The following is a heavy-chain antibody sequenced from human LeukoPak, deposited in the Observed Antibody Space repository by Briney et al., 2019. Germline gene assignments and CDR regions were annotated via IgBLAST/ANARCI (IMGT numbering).Heavy chain of an antibody. CDR3: AKDLRSSSSWVYYYGMDV. CDR1: GFTFSSYA. Sequence: GGSLRLSCAASGFTFSSYAMSWVRQAPGKGLEWVSAISGSGGSTYYADSVKGRFTISRDNSKNTLYLQMNSLRAEDTAVYYCAKDLRSSSSWVYYYGMDVWGQGTTVTVSS. CDR2: ISGSGGST. J-gene: IGHJ6*02. D-gene: IGHD6-13*01. V-gene: IGHV3-23*01.